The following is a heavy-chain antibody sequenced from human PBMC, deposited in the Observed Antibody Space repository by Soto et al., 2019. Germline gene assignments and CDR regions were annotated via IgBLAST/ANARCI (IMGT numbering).Heavy chain of an antibody. Sequence: SETLSLTCTISGGSISVYYWSWIRQTPGQGLEWIGYIYASGSPYYNPSLRSRVTISADASKNQISLKLTSPTAADTAVYYCARGVGSSPPQYWGRGTLVTVSS. J-gene: IGHJ4*02. CDR2: IYASGSP. D-gene: IGHD1-26*01. CDR1: GGSISVYY. CDR3: ARGVGSSPPQY. V-gene: IGHV4-59*01.